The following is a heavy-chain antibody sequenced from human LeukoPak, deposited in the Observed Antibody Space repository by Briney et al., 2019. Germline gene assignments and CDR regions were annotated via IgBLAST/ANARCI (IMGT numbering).Heavy chain of an antibody. J-gene: IGHJ4*02. CDR1: GFTFNNYA. CDR3: ARGTMFPYYFDY. V-gene: IGHV3-23*01. D-gene: IGHD3-10*02. Sequence: GGSLRLSCAASGFTFNNYAMSWVRQPPGKGLEWVSSISGSGDNTYYADSVKGRFTISRDNAKNSLYLQMNSLRAEDTAVYYCARGTMFPYYFDYWGQGTLVTVSS. CDR2: ISGSGDNT.